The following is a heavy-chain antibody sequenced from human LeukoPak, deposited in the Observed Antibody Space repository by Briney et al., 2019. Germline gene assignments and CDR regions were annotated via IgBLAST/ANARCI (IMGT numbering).Heavy chain of an antibody. CDR2: INHSGST. CDR1: GGSFSGYY. CDR3: ARQFLDYYDSSALGY. Sequence: SETLSLTCAVYGGSFSGYYWSWIRQPPGKGLEWIGEINHSGSTNHNPSLKSRVTISVDTSKNQFSLKLNSVTAADTAVYYCARQFLDYYDSSALGYWGQGTLVTVSS. D-gene: IGHD3-22*01. V-gene: IGHV4-34*01. J-gene: IGHJ4*02.